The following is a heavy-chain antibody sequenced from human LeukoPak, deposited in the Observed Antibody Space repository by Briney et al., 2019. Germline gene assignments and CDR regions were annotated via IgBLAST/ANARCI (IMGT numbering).Heavy chain of an antibody. V-gene: IGHV3-7*01. CDR1: GFTFNDFA. CDR3: ARGGATRGSFEN. CDR2: MREDGTEI. Sequence: GGSLRLSCAASGFTFNDFAMHWVRQAPGKGLDWVASMREDGTEIHYVDSVKGRFTISRDNPTNSLYLQMNSLRAEDTAVYYCARGGATRGSFENWGQGTLVTVSS. D-gene: IGHD3-10*01. J-gene: IGHJ4*02.